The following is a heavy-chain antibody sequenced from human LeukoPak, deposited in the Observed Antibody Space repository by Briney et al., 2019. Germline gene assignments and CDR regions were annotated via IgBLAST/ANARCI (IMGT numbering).Heavy chain of an antibody. V-gene: IGHV3-23*01. CDR1: GFTFSSYA. CDR3: AKDGPYYVILTGYSMYYFDY. D-gene: IGHD3-9*01. Sequence: PGGSLRLSCAASGFTFSSYAMSWVRQAPGKGLEWVSAISGSGGSTYYADSVKGRFTISRDNSKNTLYLQMNSLRAEDTAVYYCAKDGPYYVILTGYSMYYFDYWGQGTLVTVSS. J-gene: IGHJ4*02. CDR2: ISGSGGST.